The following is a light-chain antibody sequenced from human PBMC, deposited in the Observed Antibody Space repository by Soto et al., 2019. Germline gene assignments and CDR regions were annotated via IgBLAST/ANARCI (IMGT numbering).Light chain of an antibody. CDR1: QSISSTY. J-gene: IGKJ2*01. CDR3: QQYGSSSYT. CDR2: GAS. Sequence: EIVLTQSPGTLSLSPGEGATLSCRASQSISSTYLAWYQQNPGQAPRLLIYGASSRATGIPDRFSGSGSGTDFTLTISRLEPEDFAVYFCQQYGSSSYTFGQGTKLEIK. V-gene: IGKV3-20*01.